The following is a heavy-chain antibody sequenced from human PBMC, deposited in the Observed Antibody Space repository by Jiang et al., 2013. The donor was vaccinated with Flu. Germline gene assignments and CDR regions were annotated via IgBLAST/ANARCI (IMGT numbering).Heavy chain of an antibody. CDR2: IIPIFGTA. D-gene: IGHD6-13*01. J-gene: IGHJ2*01. Sequence: FSSYAISWVRQAPGQGLEWMGGIIPIFGTANYAQKFQGRVTITADESTSTAYMELSSLRSEDTAVYYCARRGQRIAAAGWYFDLWGRGTLVTVSS. V-gene: IGHV1-69*01. CDR3: ARRGQRIAAAGWYFDL. CDR1: FSSYA.